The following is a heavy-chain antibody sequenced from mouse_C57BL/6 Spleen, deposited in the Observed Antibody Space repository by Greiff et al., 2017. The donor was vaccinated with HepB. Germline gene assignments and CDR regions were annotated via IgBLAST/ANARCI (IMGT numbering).Heavy chain of an antibody. D-gene: IGHD1-1*01. J-gene: IGHJ2*01. V-gene: IGHV5-6*01. CDR3: ARMTTVVGNYFDY. CDR1: GFTFSSYG. Sequence: EVKVVESGGDLVKPGGSLKLSCAASGFTFSSYGMSWVRQTPDKRLEWVATISSGGSYTYYPDSVKGRFTISRDNAKNTLYLQMSSLKSEDTAMYYCARMTTVVGNYFDYWGQGTTLTVSS. CDR2: ISSGGSYT.